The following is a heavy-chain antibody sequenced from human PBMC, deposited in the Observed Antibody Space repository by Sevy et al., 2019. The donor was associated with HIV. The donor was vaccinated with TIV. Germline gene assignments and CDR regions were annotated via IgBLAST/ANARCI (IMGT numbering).Heavy chain of an antibody. D-gene: IGHD5-12*01. V-gene: IGHV4-39*01. Sequence: SETLSLTCTVSGGSISSSSYYWGWIRQPPGKGLEWIGSIYYSGSTYYNPFLKSLITISVDTSNNQFSLMLSSVAAADTVVYYCARGLNYYYYGMDVWGQGTTVTVSS. CDR1: GGSISSSSYY. CDR2: IYYSGST. J-gene: IGHJ6*02. CDR3: ARGLNYYYYGMDV.